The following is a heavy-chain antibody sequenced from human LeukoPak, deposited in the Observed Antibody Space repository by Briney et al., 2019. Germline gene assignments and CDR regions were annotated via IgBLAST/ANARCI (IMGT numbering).Heavy chain of an antibody. CDR2: IYSGGST. CDR3: ARDSWFGEFWFDP. Sequence: GGSLRLSCAASGFTVSSNYMSWVRQAPGKGLEWVSVIYSGGSTYYADSVKGRFTISRGNSKNTLYLQMNSLRAEDTAVYYCARDSWFGEFWFDPWGQGTLVTVSS. CDR1: GFTVSSNY. J-gene: IGHJ5*02. V-gene: IGHV3-66*01. D-gene: IGHD3-10*01.